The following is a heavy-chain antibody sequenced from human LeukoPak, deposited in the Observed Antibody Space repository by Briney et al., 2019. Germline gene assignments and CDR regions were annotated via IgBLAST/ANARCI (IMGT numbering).Heavy chain of an antibody. CDR1: GYTFTSYG. Sequence: GAPVKVSCKASGYTFTSYGISWVRQAPGQGPEWMGWISPYNGDTNYAQRLQGRVTMTTDTSTSTAYMELRSLRSDDTAVYYCARDIGYCSGGTCSPYCDYWGQGTLVTVSS. V-gene: IGHV1-18*04. CDR3: ARDIGYCSGGTCSPYCDY. D-gene: IGHD2-15*01. J-gene: IGHJ4*02. CDR2: ISPYNGDT.